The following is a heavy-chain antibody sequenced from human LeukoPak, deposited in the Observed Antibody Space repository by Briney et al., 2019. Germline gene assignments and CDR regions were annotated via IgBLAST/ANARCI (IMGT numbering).Heavy chain of an antibody. J-gene: IGHJ4*02. CDR3: ARDKPYGSGSYWDY. Sequence: GRSLRLSCAASGFTFSSYGMHWVRQAPGKGLEWVAVIWYNGSNKYYADSVKGRFTISRDNSKNTLYLRMNSLRAEDTAVYYCARDKPYGSGSYWDYWGQGTLVTVSS. D-gene: IGHD3-10*01. CDR1: GFTFSSYG. CDR2: IWYNGSNK. V-gene: IGHV3-33*01.